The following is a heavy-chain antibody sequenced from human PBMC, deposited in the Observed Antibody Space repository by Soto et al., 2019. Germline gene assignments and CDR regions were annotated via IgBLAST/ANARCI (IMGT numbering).Heavy chain of an antibody. CDR1: GFTFDTYG. Sequence: QVHLVESGGGVVQPGKSLRLSCVASGFTFDTYGIHWVRQAPGKGLQWVALISYEGSNTYYADSVRGRFTISRDNSKNTLYLQLNSLRAEDTAVYYCAKDGYYDLDMDVWGQGTTVTVSS. CDR2: ISYEGSNT. CDR3: AKDGYYDLDMDV. V-gene: IGHV3-30-3*01. J-gene: IGHJ6*02.